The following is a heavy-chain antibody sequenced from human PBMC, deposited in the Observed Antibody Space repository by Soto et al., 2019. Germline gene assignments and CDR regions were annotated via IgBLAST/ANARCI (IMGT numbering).Heavy chain of an antibody. J-gene: IGHJ4*02. CDR1: GFTFSSYS. V-gene: IGHV3-21*01. Sequence: VGSLRLSCAASGFTFSSYSMNWVRQAPGKGLEWVSSISSSSSYIYYADSVKGRFTISRDNAKNSLYLQMNSLRAEDTAVYYCARDERGATINWGQGTLVTVSS. CDR3: ARDERGATIN. CDR2: ISSSSSYI. D-gene: IGHD5-12*01.